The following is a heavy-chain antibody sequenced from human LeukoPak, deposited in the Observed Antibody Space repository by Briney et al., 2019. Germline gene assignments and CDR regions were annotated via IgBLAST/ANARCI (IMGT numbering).Heavy chain of an antibody. V-gene: IGHV1-46*01. CDR1: GYTFTGYY. CDR3: ARGGLQLLAPLDY. D-gene: IGHD5-18*01. CDR2: INPSAGST. Sequence: ASVKVSCKASGYTFTGYYMHWVRQAPGRGLEWMGIINPSAGSTSYAQKFQGRVTMTRDTSTSTVYMELSSLRSEDTAVYYCARGGLQLLAPLDYWGQGTLVTVSS. J-gene: IGHJ4*02.